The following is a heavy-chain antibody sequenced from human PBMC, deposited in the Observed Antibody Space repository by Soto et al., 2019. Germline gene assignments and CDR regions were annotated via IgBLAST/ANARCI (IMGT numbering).Heavy chain of an antibody. CDR2: IFYTGST. J-gene: IGHJ5*02. D-gene: IGHD6-13*01. Sequence: QLQLQESGPGLVKPSETLSLTCTVSGGSVDSNRYYWAWIRQPPGKGLEWIGSIFYTGSTYYSPXPTGRLIISVDXSXTXXSLKLTSLTAPDMAMYYCARPNTLGPAAGNGWFDPWGQGTLVTVSS. CDR3: ARPNTLGPAAGNGWFDP. CDR1: GGSVDSNRYY. V-gene: IGHV4-39*01.